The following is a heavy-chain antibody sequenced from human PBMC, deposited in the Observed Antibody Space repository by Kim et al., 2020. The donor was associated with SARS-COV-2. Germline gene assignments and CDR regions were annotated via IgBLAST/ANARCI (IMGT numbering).Heavy chain of an antibody. D-gene: IGHD5-12*01. J-gene: IGHJ4*02. Sequence: KFSQAFQGRVTITRDTSASTAYMELSSLRSEDTAVYYCARGDSGYSPFDYWGQGTLVTVSS. V-gene: IGHV1-3*01. CDR3: ARGDSGYSPFDY.